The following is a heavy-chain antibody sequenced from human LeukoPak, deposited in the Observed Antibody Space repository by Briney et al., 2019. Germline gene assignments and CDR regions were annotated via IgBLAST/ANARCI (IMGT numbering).Heavy chain of an antibody. Sequence: GGSLGLSCAASGFTFSSYAMSWVRQAPGKGLEWVSAISGSGGSTYYADSVKGRFTISRDNSKNTLYLQMNSLRAEDTAVYYCARLRYSYGPGDFDYWGQGTLVTVSS. V-gene: IGHV3-23*01. D-gene: IGHD5-18*01. CDR1: GFTFSSYA. CDR2: ISGSGGST. J-gene: IGHJ4*02. CDR3: ARLRYSYGPGDFDY.